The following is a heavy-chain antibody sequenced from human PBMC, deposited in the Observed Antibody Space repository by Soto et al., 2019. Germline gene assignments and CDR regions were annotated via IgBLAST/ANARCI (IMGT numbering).Heavy chain of an antibody. D-gene: IGHD2-15*01. V-gene: IGHV3-9*01. J-gene: IGHJ4*02. CDR2: ISWNSGSI. Sequence: GGSLRLSCAASGFTFDDYAMHWVRQAPGKGLEWVSGISWNSGSIGYADSVKGRFTISRDNAKNSLYLQMNSLRAEDTALYYCSWGYCSGGSCSTFDYWGQGTLVTVSS. CDR1: GFTFDDYA. CDR3: SWGYCSGGSCSTFDY.